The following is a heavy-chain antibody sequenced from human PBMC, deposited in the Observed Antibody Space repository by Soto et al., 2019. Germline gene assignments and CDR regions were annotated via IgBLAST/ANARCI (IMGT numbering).Heavy chain of an antibody. Sequence: SETLSLTCAVYGGSFSGYYWTWIRQPPGTGLEWIGEINHSGSTNYNPSLKSRVTISVDTSKNQFSLKLDSVTAADTAVYYCAREVSGIQAFDYWGQGTLVTVSS. J-gene: IGHJ4*02. CDR2: INHSGST. CDR3: AREVSGIQAFDY. CDR1: GGSFSGYY. D-gene: IGHD1-20*01. V-gene: IGHV4-34*01.